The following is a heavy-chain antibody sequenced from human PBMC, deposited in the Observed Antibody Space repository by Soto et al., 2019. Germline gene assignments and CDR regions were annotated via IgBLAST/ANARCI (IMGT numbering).Heavy chain of an antibody. J-gene: IGHJ6*02. Sequence: QVQLVESGGGVVQPGRSLRLSCAASGFTFSSYAMHWVRQAPGKGLEWVAVISYDGSNKYYADSVKGRFTISRDNSKNTLYLQMNSLRAEDTAVYYCARDGMATTENHYYYYYGMDVWGQGTTVTVSS. D-gene: IGHD5-12*01. CDR3: ARDGMATTENHYYYYYGMDV. CDR2: ISYDGSNK. CDR1: GFTFSSYA. V-gene: IGHV3-30-3*01.